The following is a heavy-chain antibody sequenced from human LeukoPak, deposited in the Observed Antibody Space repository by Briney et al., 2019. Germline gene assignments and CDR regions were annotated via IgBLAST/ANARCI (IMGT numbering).Heavy chain of an antibody. CDR2: IYYSGST. Sequence: PSETLSLTCTVSGGSISSGGYYWSWIRQHPGKGLEWIGYIYYSGSTYYNPSLKSRVTISVDTSKNQFSLKLSSVTAADTAVYYCARDSSGYDRDYYYGMDVWGQGTTVTVSS. CDR1: GGSISSGGYY. J-gene: IGHJ6*02. V-gene: IGHV4-31*03. CDR3: ARDSSGYDRDYYYGMDV. D-gene: IGHD3-22*01.